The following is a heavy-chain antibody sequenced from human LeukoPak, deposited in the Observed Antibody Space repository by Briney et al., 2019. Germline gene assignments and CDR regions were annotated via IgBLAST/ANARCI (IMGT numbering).Heavy chain of an antibody. J-gene: IGHJ3*02. CDR1: GFTFSSYS. V-gene: IGHV3-21*01. CDR2: ISGSSSYI. D-gene: IGHD5-18*01. CDR3: ARDTGGYSYGKDAFDI. Sequence: GGSLRLSCAASGFTFSSYSMNWVRQAPGKGLEWVSSISGSSSYIYYADSVKGRFTISRDNAKNSLYLQMNSLRAEDTAVYYCARDTGGYSYGKDAFDIWGQGTMVTVSS.